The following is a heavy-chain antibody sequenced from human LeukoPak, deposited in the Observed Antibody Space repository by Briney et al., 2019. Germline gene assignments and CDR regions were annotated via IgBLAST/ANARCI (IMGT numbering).Heavy chain of an antibody. D-gene: IGHD3-10*01. CDR1: GYTLTELS. J-gene: IGHJ4*02. CDR2: FDPEDGET. Sequence: ASVKVSCKVSGYTLTELSMHWVRQAPGKGLEWMGGFDPEDGETIYAQKFQGRVTMTEETSTDTAYMELSSLRSEDTAVYYCATIYGSGSYYLGYWGQGTLVTVSS. CDR3: ATIYGSGSYYLGY. V-gene: IGHV1-24*01.